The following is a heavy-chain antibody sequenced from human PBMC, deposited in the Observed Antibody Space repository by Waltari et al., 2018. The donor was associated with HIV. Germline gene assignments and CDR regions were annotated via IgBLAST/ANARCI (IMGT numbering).Heavy chain of an antibody. CDR1: GFSFSSYE. V-gene: IGHV3-48*03. J-gene: IGHJ4*02. CDR2: ISTTGSTV. CDR3: TRGLRLLRSILPFDY. D-gene: IGHD1-26*01. Sequence: EVQLVQSGGGLVQPGGSLRLSCAASGFSFSSYEMHWVRQAPGKGLEWVSYISTTGSTVYYADSVKGLFTISRDNAKKSLYLQMNSLRAEDTAVYYCTRGLRLLRSILPFDYWGQGTLVPVSS.